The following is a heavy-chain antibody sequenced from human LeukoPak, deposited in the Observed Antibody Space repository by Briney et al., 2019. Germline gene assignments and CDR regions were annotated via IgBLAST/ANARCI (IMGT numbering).Heavy chain of an antibody. CDR2: ISAYNGNT. V-gene: IGHV1-18*01. Sequence: ASVKVSCKASSYSFTSYGISWVRQAPGQGLEWMGWISAYNGNTNYAQKLQGRVTMTTDKSTNTAYMELRSLRSDDTAVYYCASGLRFLEWLTLHYWGQGTLVTVSS. CDR3: ASGLRFLEWLTLHY. J-gene: IGHJ4*02. D-gene: IGHD3-3*01. CDR1: SYSFTSYG.